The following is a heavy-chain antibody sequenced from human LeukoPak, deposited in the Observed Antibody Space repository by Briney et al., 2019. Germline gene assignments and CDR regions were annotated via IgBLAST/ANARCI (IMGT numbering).Heavy chain of an antibody. Sequence: PSETLSLTCTVSGGSISSYYWSWIRQPPGKGLEWIGYIYYSGSTNYNPSLKSRVTISVDTSKNQFSLTLSSVTAADTAVYYCARGTAPIAVAGTVMYDYWGQGTLVTVSS. V-gene: IGHV4-59*01. CDR3: ARGTAPIAVAGTVMYDY. CDR2: IYYSGST. CDR1: GGSISSYY. D-gene: IGHD6-19*01. J-gene: IGHJ4*02.